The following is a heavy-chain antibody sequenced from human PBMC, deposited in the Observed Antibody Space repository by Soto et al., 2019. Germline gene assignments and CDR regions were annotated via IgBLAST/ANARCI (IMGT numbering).Heavy chain of an antibody. CDR3: EVTTGY. V-gene: IGHV1-8*01. CDR2: VSPGNGNA. D-gene: IGHD2-21*02. J-gene: IGHJ4*02. CDR1: GYTFTDYD. Sequence: QVQVVQSRAEVKKPGASVQVSCKTSGYTFTDYDINWVRQATGQGLEWMGWVSPGNGNAGYAPQFQGRVTMTSDTYISTVYMELSSLTSEDTAVYFCEVTTGYWGQGTKVTVSS.